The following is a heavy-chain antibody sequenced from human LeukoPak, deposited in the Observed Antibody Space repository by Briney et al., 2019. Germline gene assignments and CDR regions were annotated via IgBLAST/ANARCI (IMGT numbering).Heavy chain of an antibody. D-gene: IGHD5-24*01. CDR1: GGSISSYY. V-gene: IGHV4-34*01. CDR3: ARQMATPLDY. J-gene: IGHJ4*02. CDR2: IYHSGST. Sequence: SETLSLTCTVSGGSISSYYWSWVRQPPGKGLEWIGEIYHSGSTNYNPSLKSRVTISVDTSKNQFSLKLSSVTAADTAVYYCARQMATPLDYWGQGTLVAVSS.